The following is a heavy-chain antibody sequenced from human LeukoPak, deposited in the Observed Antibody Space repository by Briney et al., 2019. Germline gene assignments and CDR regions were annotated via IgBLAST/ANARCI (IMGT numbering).Heavy chain of an antibody. V-gene: IGHV1-69*05. Sequence: ASVKVSCKASGGTFSSYAISWVRQAPGQGLEWMGGIIPIFGTANYAQKFQGRVTITTDESTSTAYMELSSLRSEDTAVYYCARESHYGSGSAAFDIWGQGTMVTVSS. D-gene: IGHD3-10*01. CDR3: ARESHYGSGSAAFDI. CDR2: IIPIFGTA. CDR1: GGTFSSYA. J-gene: IGHJ3*02.